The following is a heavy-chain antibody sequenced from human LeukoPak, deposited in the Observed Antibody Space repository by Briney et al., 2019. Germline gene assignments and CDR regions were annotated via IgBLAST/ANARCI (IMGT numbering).Heavy chain of an antibody. CDR3: ADPPNADY. CDR1: GFTFSSYS. D-gene: IGHD4/OR15-4a*01. CDR2: IGGSDGRT. V-gene: IGHV3-23*01. J-gene: IGHJ4*02. Sequence: GGSLRLSCAASGFTFSSYSMSWVRQAPGKGLEWVSSIGGSDGRTYYAKSVKGRFTISRDNSKNTLYLQMNSLRVEDTAVYFCADPPNADYWGQGTLVTVSS.